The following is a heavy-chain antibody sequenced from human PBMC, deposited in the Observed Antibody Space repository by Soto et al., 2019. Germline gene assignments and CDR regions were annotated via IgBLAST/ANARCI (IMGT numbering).Heavy chain of an antibody. J-gene: IGHJ3*02. CDR1: GGSISSGGYY. CDR3: AREPAAIRRAFDI. D-gene: IGHD2-2*02. Sequence: SDTLSLTCTVSGGSISSGGYYWSWIRQHPGKGLEWIGYIYYSGSTYYNPSLKSRVTISVDTSKNQFSLKLSSVTAADTAVYYCAREPAAIRRAFDIWGQGTMVTVSS. V-gene: IGHV4-31*03. CDR2: IYYSGST.